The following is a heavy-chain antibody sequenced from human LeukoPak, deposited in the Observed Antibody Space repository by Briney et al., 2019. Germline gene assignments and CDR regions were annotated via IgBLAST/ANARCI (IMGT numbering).Heavy chain of an antibody. CDR1: GFTFSDYY. Sequence: GGSLRLSCAASGFTFSDYYMSWIRQAPGKGLEWVSNIKKDGSEKHYEDSVKGRFITTRDNAKNSLYLQMSSLRADATAVYYCTRVEETATTAAIIRKYSYYCYYMDVWGKGNTVTVSS. CDR3: TRVEETATTAAIIRKYSYYCYYMDV. D-gene: IGHD5-18*01. J-gene: IGHJ6*03. V-gene: IGHV3-7*01. CDR2: IKKDGSEK.